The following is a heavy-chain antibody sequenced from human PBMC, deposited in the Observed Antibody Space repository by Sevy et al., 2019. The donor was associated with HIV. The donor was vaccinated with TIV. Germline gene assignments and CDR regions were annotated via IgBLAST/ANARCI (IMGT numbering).Heavy chain of an antibody. Sequence: GGSLRLSCAASGFTFRNYAMSWVRQAPGKGLEWVSAISGSGDATYYADSVKGRFTISRDNSRNTLYLQMNSLRAEDTAVYSGAKSDAFCSGTSCYFDFWGQGTLVTVSS. CDR2: ISGSGDAT. CDR3: AKSDAFCSGTSCYFDF. V-gene: IGHV3-23*01. D-gene: IGHD2-2*01. J-gene: IGHJ4*02. CDR1: GFTFRNYA.